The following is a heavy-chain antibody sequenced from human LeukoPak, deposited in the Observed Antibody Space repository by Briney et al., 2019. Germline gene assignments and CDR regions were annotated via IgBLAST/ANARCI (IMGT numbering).Heavy chain of an antibody. J-gene: IGHJ4*02. Sequence: SETLSLTCTVSGDSITTYYWSWIRQPPGKGLEWIGYLYYSGTTNYNPSLKSRVTTSVDMSNNRFSLRLSSVTAADTAVYYCARGVVIAPQTFDYWGQGTLVTVSS. CDR2: LYYSGTT. V-gene: IGHV4-59*01. D-gene: IGHD2-21*01. CDR3: ARGVVIAPQTFDY. CDR1: GDSITTYY.